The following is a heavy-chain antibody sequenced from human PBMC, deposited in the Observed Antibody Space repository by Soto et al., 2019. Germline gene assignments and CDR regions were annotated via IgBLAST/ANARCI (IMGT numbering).Heavy chain of an antibody. CDR1: GYTFTGYD. Sequence: ASVKVSCKAAGYTFTGYDISWGRQATGQRLDGMGWMNRNSGNTGYAQKFQGIGTMTRNTSISTAYMELSSLRSEDTAVYYCARVGSWSREPDCFDYWGQGTLVTVSS. CDR3: ARVGSWSREPDCFDY. V-gene: IGHV1-8*01. J-gene: IGHJ4*02. CDR2: MNRNSGNT. D-gene: IGHD6-13*01.